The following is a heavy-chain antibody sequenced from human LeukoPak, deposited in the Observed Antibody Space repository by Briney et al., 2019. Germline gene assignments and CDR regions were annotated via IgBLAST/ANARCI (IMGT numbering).Heavy chain of an antibody. Sequence: GGSLRLSCAASGFTFSSYGMHWVRQAPGKGLEWVAFKRYDGSNKYYADSVKGRFTISRDNSKNTLYLQMNSLRAEDTAVYYCAKDYYYGSGSPFDYWGQGTLVTVSS. J-gene: IGHJ4*02. D-gene: IGHD3-10*01. V-gene: IGHV3-30*02. CDR3: AKDYYYGSGSPFDY. CDR2: KRYDGSNK. CDR1: GFTFSSYG.